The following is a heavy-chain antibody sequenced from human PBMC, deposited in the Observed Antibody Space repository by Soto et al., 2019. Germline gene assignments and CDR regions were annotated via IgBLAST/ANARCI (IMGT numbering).Heavy chain of an antibody. CDR2: IYYSGST. D-gene: IGHD3-22*01. J-gene: IGHJ5*02. CDR1: GGSISSGDYY. V-gene: IGHV4-30-4*01. CDR3: ARDWYYDSSGYYP. Sequence: SETLSLTCTVSGGSISSGDYYWSWIRQPPGKGLEWIGYIYYSGSTYYNPSLTSRVTISVDTSKNQFSLQLSSVTAADTAVYYCARDWYYDSSGYYPWGQGTLVTVSS.